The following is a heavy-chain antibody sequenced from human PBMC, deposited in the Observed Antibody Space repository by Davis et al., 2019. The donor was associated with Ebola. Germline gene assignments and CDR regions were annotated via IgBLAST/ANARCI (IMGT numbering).Heavy chain of an antibody. D-gene: IGHD3-22*01. Sequence: MPSETLSLTCTVSGGSISSYYWAWIRQPPGKGLEWIGEINHSGSTNYNPSLKSRVTISVDTSKNQFSLKLSSVTAADTAVYYCWAGTYYYDSSGYYYYYGMDVWGQGTTVTVSS. CDR3: WAGTYYYDSSGYYYYYGMDV. CDR2: INHSGST. J-gene: IGHJ6*02. CDR1: GGSISSYY. V-gene: IGHV4-34*01.